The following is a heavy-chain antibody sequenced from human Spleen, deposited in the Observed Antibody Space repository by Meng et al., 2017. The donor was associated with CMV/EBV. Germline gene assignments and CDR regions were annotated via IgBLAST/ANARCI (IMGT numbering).Heavy chain of an antibody. D-gene: IGHD2-21*01. V-gene: IGHV3-30*04. CDR3: ARERVVVIAITPHSPGY. Sequence: GESLKISCAASRLTFSNYAMHWVRQAPGKGLEWVAVISYDGSNKYYADSVKGRFTISRDNSKNTLYLQMNSLRAEDTAVYYCARERVVVIAITPHSPGYWGQGTLVTVSS. J-gene: IGHJ4*02. CDR1: RLTFSNYA. CDR2: ISYDGSNK.